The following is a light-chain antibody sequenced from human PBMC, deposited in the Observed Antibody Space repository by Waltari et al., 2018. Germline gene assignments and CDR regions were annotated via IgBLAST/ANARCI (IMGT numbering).Light chain of an antibody. CDR3: QTGGHGTWV. J-gene: IGLJ3*02. CDR2: VNSDGSH. V-gene: IGLV4-69*01. Sequence: QLVLTQSPSASASLGASVKLTCTLSSGHSSNVIAWLQQQPEKGPRCWMTVNSDGSHRKGDEIPERCSGSSSGAERYLSISSLQSEDEADYFCQTGGHGTWVFGGGTKLTVL. CDR1: SGHSSNV.